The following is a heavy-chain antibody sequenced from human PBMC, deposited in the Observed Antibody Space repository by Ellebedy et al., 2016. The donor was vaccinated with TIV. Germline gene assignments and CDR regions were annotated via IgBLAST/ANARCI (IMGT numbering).Heavy chain of an antibody. D-gene: IGHD2-2*01. J-gene: IGHJ6*02. Sequence: SETLSLTXTVSGGSISSSSYYWGWIRQPPGKGLEWIGSIYYSGSTYYNPSLKSRVTISVDTSKNQFSLKLSSVTAADTAVYYCARVIVVVPAAGYGMDVWGQGTTVTVSS. CDR1: GGSISSSSYY. CDR2: IYYSGST. CDR3: ARVIVVVPAAGYGMDV. V-gene: IGHV4-39*01.